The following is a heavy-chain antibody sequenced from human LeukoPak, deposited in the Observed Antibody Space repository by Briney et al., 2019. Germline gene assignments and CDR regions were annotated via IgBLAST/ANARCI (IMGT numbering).Heavy chain of an antibody. CDR1: GYTFTGYY. Sequence: ASVKASCKASGYTFTGYYMHWVRQAPGQGLEWMGWINPNSGGTNYTQKFQGRVTMTRDTSISTACMELSRLRSDDTAVYYCARPIADGVRDYWGQGTLVTVSS. D-gene: IGHD6-13*01. CDR2: INPNSGGT. V-gene: IGHV1-2*02. CDR3: ARPIADGVRDY. J-gene: IGHJ4*02.